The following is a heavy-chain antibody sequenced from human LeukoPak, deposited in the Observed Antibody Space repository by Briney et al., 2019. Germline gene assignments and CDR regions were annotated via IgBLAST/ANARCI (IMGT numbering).Heavy chain of an antibody. Sequence: PSETLSLTCTVSGGSISSYYWSWIRQPAGKGLEWIGRIYTSGSTNYNPSLKSRVTMSVDTSKNQISLKLISVTAADTAVYYCARVGGSCSGGSCSNWYLDLWGRGTLVTVSS. CDR2: IYTSGST. CDR3: ARVGGSCSGGSCSNWYLDL. J-gene: IGHJ2*01. CDR1: GGSISSYY. D-gene: IGHD2-15*01. V-gene: IGHV4-4*07.